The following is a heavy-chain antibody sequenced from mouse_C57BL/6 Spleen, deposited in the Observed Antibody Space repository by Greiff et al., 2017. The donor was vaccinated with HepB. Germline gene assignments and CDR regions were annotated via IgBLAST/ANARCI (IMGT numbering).Heavy chain of an antibody. J-gene: IGHJ3*01. Sequence: QVQLQQSGAELVKPGASVKLSCKASGYTFTEYTIHWVKQRSGQGLEWIGWFYPGSGSIKYNEKFKDKDTLTADKSSSKVYMEMSRLTCEDSAVYFCARHAGGGSSYGFAYWGQGTLVTVSA. D-gene: IGHD1-1*01. CDR1: GYTFTEYT. V-gene: IGHV1-62-2*01. CDR3: ARHAGGGSSYGFAY. CDR2: FYPGSGSI.